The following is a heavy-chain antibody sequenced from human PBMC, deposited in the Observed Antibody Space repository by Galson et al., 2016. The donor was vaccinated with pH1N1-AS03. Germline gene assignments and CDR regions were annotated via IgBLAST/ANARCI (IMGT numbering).Heavy chain of an antibody. J-gene: IGHJ3*02. Sequence: QSGAEVKKPEESLRISCKGSRYPFTSYWINWVRQMPGKGLEWIGRIDPSYSYINYSPAFEGRVTISSDKSTTTAYLQWNDLKSADTAVYFCATGHYYSGLYRDAFDTWGQGTRVTVSS. CDR1: RYPFTSYW. D-gene: IGHD1-26*01. CDR3: ATGHYYSGLYRDAFDT. CDR2: IDPSYSYI. V-gene: IGHV5-10-1*01.